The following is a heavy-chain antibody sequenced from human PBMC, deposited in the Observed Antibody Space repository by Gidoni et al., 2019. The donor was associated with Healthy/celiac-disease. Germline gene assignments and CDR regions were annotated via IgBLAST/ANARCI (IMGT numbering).Heavy chain of an antibody. V-gene: IGHV3-43*01. J-gene: IGHJ3*02. CDR1: GFTFDDYT. Sequence: EVQLVESGGVVVQPGGSLRLSCAASGFTFDDYTMHWVRQAPGKGLEWVSLISWDGGSTYYADSVKGRFTSSRDNSKNSLYLQMNSLRTEDTALYYCARAIVVVTAIQGDAFDIWGQGTMVTVSS. CDR3: ARAIVVVTAIQGDAFDI. CDR2: ISWDGGST. D-gene: IGHD2-21*02.